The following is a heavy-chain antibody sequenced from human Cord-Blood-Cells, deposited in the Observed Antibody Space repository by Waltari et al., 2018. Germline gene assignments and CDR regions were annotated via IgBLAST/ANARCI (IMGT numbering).Heavy chain of an antibody. V-gene: IGHV4-34*01. J-gene: IGHJ6*02. D-gene: IGHD6-13*01. CDR2: INHRGST. Sequence: QVQLQQWGARLLKPSETLSLTCAAYGGSFSGSYWSWLRTPPGTGLEWIGEINHRGSTNYHPSRKSRVTISVDTSKTQFSLKLSSVTAADTAVYYCARVHRIAAAGTDVWGQGTTVTVSS. CDR1: GGSFSGSY. CDR3: ARVHRIAAAGTDV.